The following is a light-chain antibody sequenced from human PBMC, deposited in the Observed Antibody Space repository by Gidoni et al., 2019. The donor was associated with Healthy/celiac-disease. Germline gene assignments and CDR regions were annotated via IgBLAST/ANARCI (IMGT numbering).Light chain of an antibody. CDR1: SSEVGGYNY. CDR3: SSYTSSRTSV. J-gene: IGLJ1*01. CDR2: EVS. V-gene: IGLV2-14*01. Sequence: QSALTQPASGSGSPGQSITISCTGTSSEVGGYNYVSWYQQHPGNAPNLMISEVSNRPSGASNRFSGSTSGNPASLTISGLQAEDEADYYCSSYTSSRTSVFGTGTKVTVL.